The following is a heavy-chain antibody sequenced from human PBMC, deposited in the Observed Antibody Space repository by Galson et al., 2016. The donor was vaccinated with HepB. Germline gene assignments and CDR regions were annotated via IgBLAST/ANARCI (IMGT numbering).Heavy chain of an antibody. CDR3: ARRGPRHGRAPRHGDYDYFDS. V-gene: IGHV3-30*04. J-gene: IGHJ4*02. CDR2: ISKDGRNK. D-gene: IGHD4-17*01. Sequence: SLRLSCAASGFTFSSSAMHWVRQAPGKGLEWVAVISKDGRNKYYADSGGGRFTVSRDNSKNTLFLQMNTLRAEDTDVYYGARRGPRHGRAPRHGDYDYFDSWGQGTLVTISS. CDR1: GFTFSSSA.